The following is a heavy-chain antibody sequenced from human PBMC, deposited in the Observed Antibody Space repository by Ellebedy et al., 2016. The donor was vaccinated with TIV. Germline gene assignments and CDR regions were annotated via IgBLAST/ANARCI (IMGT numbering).Heavy chain of an antibody. CDR3: AKGRGGGSDSSAPRYYFDY. CDR2: ISNTGSRT. V-gene: IGHV3-23*01. D-gene: IGHD3-22*01. J-gene: IGHJ4*02. Sequence: PGGSLRLSCVGSGFTFSTYAMAWVRQTPGKGLEWVSTISNTGSRTYYADAGEGRFIISRDNSKKTLYLQMNSLRAEDTAVYYCAKGRGGGSDSSAPRYYFDYWGLGTLVTVSS. CDR1: GFTFSTYA.